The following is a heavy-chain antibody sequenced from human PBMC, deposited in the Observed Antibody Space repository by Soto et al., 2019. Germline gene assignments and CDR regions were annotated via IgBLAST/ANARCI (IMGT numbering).Heavy chain of an antibody. J-gene: IGHJ2*01. D-gene: IGHD2-21*02. Sequence: QVQLQESGPGLVKPSETLSLTCTVSGGSISSYYWSWIRQPPGKGLEWIGYIYYSGSTNYNPSLKSRVTISVDTSKNQFSLKLSSVTAADKAVYYCARVGYCGGDQGGPWYFDLWGRGTLVTVSS. V-gene: IGHV4-59*01. CDR3: ARVGYCGGDQGGPWYFDL. CDR2: IYYSGST. CDR1: GGSISSYY.